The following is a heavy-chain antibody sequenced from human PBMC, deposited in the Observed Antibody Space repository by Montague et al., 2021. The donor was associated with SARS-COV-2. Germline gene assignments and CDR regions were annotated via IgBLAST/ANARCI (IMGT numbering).Heavy chain of an antibody. J-gene: IGHJ4*02. CDR1: GFVLSTGGIC. D-gene: IGHD3-9*01. CDR2: XDWXSYK. V-gene: IGHV2-70*01. CDR3: ARMFYDILTGYRNFDY. Sequence: PALVTPKQTFTLTCTFSGFVLSTGGICVSWIRQPPGKALAWLALXDWXSYKYYSTSLKTRLTISKDTSTNQVVLTMTNMDPVDTATYYCARMFYDILTGYRNFDYCGQGTLVTVSS.